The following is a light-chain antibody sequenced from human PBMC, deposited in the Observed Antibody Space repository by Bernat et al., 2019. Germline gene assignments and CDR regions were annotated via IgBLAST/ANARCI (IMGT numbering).Light chain of an antibody. CDR2: EVS. V-gene: IGKV2D-29*01. CDR1: RSLLHSNGKTY. J-gene: IGKJ1*01. Sequence: IVMTQTPVSLSVTPGQSASISCRSSRSLLHSNGKTYLSWYLQKTGQPPQLLIYEVSYRFSGVQDRVSGRGSGTDFTLKISRAEAEDVGVYYCMQTTELPPTFGPGTKVEI. CDR3: MQTTELPPT.